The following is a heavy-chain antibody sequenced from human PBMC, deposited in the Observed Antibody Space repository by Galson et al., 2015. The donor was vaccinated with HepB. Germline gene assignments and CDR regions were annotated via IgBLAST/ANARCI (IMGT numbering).Heavy chain of an antibody. V-gene: IGHV3-21*01. Sequence: SLRLSCAASGFTFSSYSMIWVRQAPGKGLEWVSSISSSSSYIYYADSVKGRFTISRDNAKNSLYLQMNSLRAEDTAVYYCARGRSYCSGGSCGKYYFDYWGQGTLVTVSS. CDR2: ISSSSSYI. CDR3: ARGRSYCSGGSCGKYYFDY. D-gene: IGHD2-15*01. CDR1: GFTFSSYS. J-gene: IGHJ4*02.